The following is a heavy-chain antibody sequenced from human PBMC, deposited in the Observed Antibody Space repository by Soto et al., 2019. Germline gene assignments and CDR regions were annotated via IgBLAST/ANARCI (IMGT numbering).Heavy chain of an antibody. D-gene: IGHD2-8*01. Sequence: PSETLSLTCTVSGGSISSYYWSWIRQPPGKGLEWIGYIYYSGSTNYNPSLKSRVTISVDTSKNQFSLKLSSVTAADTAVYYCARHAGMDGVLMVYENNWFDPWGQGTLDTVSS. J-gene: IGHJ5*02. V-gene: IGHV4-59*08. CDR2: IYYSGST. CDR3: ARHAGMDGVLMVYENNWFDP. CDR1: GGSISSYY.